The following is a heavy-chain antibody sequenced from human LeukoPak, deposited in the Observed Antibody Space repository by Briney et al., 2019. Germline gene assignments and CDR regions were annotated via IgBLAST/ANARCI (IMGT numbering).Heavy chain of an antibody. CDR3: ARQGWDGSFFDF. CDR1: GYSFTTYW. Sequence: GESLKISCKGSGYSFTTYWIGWVRQMPGKGLEWMGIIYPDNFDTRYGPSFRGQVTISADKSIGTAYLQWTSLKASDTARYYCARQGWDGSFFDFWGQGILVTVSS. V-gene: IGHV5-51*01. J-gene: IGHJ4*02. CDR2: IYPDNFDT. D-gene: IGHD3-10*01.